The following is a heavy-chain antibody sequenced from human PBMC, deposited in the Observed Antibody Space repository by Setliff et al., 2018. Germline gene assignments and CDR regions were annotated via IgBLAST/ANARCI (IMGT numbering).Heavy chain of an antibody. CDR2: IQKSGST. Sequence: LSLTCAVSGVSISSYYWSWIRQPPGKGLESIGYIQKSGSTNYNPSLMSRVSISVDTSKNQFSLKLRSVTAADTAVYYCARLSWNGLRYYGLDVWGQGTTVTVSS. CDR1: GVSISSYY. D-gene: IGHD3-3*01. J-gene: IGHJ6*02. CDR3: ARLSWNGLRYYGLDV. V-gene: IGHV4-59*01.